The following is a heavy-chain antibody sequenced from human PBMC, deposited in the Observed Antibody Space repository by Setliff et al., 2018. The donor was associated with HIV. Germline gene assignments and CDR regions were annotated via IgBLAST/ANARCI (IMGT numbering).Heavy chain of an antibody. Sequence: GGSLRLSCAASGFTFSSYSMNWVRQAPGKGLEWVSAISSDGSSTDYAGSVKGRFTISRDNTKNTLYLQISSLRAEDTAVYYCARASEDSSGWYGNYYYYMDVWGKGTTVTVSS. CDR3: ARASEDSSGWYGNYYYYMDV. J-gene: IGHJ6*03. CDR1: GFTFSSYS. CDR2: ISSDGSST. D-gene: IGHD6-19*01. V-gene: IGHV3-74*01.